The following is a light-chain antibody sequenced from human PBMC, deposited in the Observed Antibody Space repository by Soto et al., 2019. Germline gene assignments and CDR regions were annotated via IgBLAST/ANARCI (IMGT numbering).Light chain of an antibody. CDR2: ANN. V-gene: IGLV1-40*01. CDR3: QSYDSTLSAVV. CDR1: SSNIGTTFD. Sequence: QSVLTQPPSVSGAPGQRVAISCTGSSSNIGTTFDVHWYQQVPGRPPKLLIYANNNRPSGVPDRFTGSKSGTSASLAISGLQAEDEADYYCQSYDSTLSAVVFGGGTKVTVL. J-gene: IGLJ2*01.